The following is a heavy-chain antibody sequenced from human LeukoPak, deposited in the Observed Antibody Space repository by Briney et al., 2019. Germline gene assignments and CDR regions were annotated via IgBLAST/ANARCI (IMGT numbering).Heavy chain of an antibody. CDR2: ISGSGGST. V-gene: IGHV3-23*01. CDR1: GFTFSSYA. J-gene: IGHJ4*02. CDR3: AKSPCSSTSCYENY. D-gene: IGHD2-2*01. Sequence: GGSLRLSCAASGFTFSSYAMSWVRQAPGKGLEWVSGISGSGGSTFYADSVKGRFTISRDNSKNTLYLQMNSLRAEDTAVYYCAKSPCSSTSCYENYWGQGTLVTVSS.